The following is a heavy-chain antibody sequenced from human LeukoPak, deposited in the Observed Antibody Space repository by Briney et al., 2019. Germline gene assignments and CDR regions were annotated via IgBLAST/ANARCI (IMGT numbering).Heavy chain of an antibody. CDR3: ARDNYYDSSGHYSEN. V-gene: IGHV1-2*02. Sequence: ASVKVSCKASGYTFTGYYMHWVRQAPGQGLEWMGWINPNSGGTNYAQKFQGRVTMTRDTSISTAYVELSRLRSDDTAVYYCARDNYYDSSGHYSENWGQGTLVTVSS. CDR2: INPNSGGT. J-gene: IGHJ4*02. D-gene: IGHD3-22*01. CDR1: GYTFTGYY.